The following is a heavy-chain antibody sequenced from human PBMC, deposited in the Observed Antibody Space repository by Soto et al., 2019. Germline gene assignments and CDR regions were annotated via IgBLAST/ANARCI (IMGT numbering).Heavy chain of an antibody. J-gene: IGHJ5*02. V-gene: IGHV3-49*04. CDR2: IRSKAYGGTT. CDR1: GFTFGDYA. D-gene: IGHD6-13*01. Sequence: LRLSCTASGFTFGDYAMSWVRQAPGKGLEWVGFIRSKAYGGTTEYAASVKGRFTISRDDSKSIAYLQMNSLKTEDKAVYYCTRETSWYKNWFDPWGQGTLVTVS. CDR3: TRETSWYKNWFDP.